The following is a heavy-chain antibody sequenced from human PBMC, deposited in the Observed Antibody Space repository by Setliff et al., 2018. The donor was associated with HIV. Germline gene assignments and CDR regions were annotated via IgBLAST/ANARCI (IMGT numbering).Heavy chain of an antibody. CDR2: VSRGGST. V-gene: IGHV4-34*01. J-gene: IGHJ4*01. Sequence: PSETLSLTWGVDDGSFSGYSWSWIRQSPGKGLEWIGEVSRGGSTTHNPSLTGRVSVSVDTSKSQFSLKLTNVTAADAAVYYCARAVCPSLNCYSFFNYWGHGSLVTVSS. D-gene: IGHD2-15*01. CDR3: ARAVCPSLNCYSFFNY. CDR1: DGSFSGYS.